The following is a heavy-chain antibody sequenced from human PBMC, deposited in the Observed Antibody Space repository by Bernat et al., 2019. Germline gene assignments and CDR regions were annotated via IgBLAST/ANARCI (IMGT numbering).Heavy chain of an antibody. CDR2: INPNSGGT. D-gene: IGHD1-26*01. V-gene: IGHV1-2*04. J-gene: IGHJ3*02. CDR1: GYTFTGYY. CDR3: ARVAVGATFAFDI. Sequence: QVQLVQSGAEAKKPGASVKVSCKASGYTFTGYYMHWVRQAPGQGLEWMGWINPNSGGTNYAQKFQGWVTMTRDTSISTAYMELSRLRSDDTAVYYCARVAVGATFAFDIWGQGTMVTVSS.